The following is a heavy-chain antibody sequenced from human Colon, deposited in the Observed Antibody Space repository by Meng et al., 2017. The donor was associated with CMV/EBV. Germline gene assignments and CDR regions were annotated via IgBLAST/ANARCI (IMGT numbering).Heavy chain of an antibody. CDR3: ARLRVQLWLRVGYCYYGMDV. J-gene: IGHJ6*02. D-gene: IGHD5-18*01. CDR2: MNPNSGNT. Sequence: ASVKVSCKASGYTFTSYDINWVRQATGQGLEWMGWMNPNSGNTGYAQKFQGRVTMTRNTSISTAYMELSSLRSEDTAVYYCARLRVQLWLRVGYCYYGMDVWGQGTTVTVSS. CDR1: GYTFTSYD. V-gene: IGHV1-8*01.